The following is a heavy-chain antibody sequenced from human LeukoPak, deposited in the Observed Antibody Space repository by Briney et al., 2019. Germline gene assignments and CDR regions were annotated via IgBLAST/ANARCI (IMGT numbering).Heavy chain of an antibody. J-gene: IGHJ4*02. CDR2: INTNSGDT. CDR3: TRDGQWGTDY. Sequence: ASVKLSCKASGYTFTGYYIHWVRQGPGHGLEWMGWINTNSGDTNYAQRFQGRVTMIRDTSIRTAYMEMTRLTSDDTAMYYCTRDGQWGTDYWGRGTLVTVSS. D-gene: IGHD6-19*01. CDR1: GYTFTGYY. V-gene: IGHV1-2*02.